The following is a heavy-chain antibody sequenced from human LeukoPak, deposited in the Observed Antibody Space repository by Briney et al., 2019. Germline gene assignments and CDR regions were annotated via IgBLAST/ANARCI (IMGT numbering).Heavy chain of an antibody. V-gene: IGHV3-23*01. CDR1: GFIFSSYA. J-gene: IGHJ4*02. CDR2: ISGSGGST. D-gene: IGHD6-13*01. Sequence: GGSLRLSCATSGFIFSSYAMSWVRQAPGKGLEWASAISGSGGSTYHADSVKARFTISRDSSKNTLYLQMNSLRAEDTAIYYCARVIRAAAGKGYFDYWGQGALVTVSS. CDR3: ARVIRAAAGKGYFDY.